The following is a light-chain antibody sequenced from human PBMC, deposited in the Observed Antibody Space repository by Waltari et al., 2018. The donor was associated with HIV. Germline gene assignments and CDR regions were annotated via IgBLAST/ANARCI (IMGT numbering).Light chain of an antibody. CDR3: QVWDSSGDHPNCV. J-gene: IGLJ3*02. Sequence: SYVLTKPPSVSVAPGQTATLTCGGNNIGTKGVHWYRQKPGQAPVLVIYYDSDRPSGIPERIAGSNSGNAATLTISGVEAGDEADYYCQVWDSSGDHPNCVFGGGTKLTVL. V-gene: IGLV3-21*04. CDR1: NIGTKG. CDR2: YDS.